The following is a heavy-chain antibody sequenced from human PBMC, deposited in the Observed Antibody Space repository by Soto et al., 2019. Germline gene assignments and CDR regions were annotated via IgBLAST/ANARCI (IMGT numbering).Heavy chain of an antibody. CDR3: ARTDRDFYGLDV. Sequence: EVHLVESGGGLVQHGGSLRLSCVVSGFTFRNYDMHWVRQGTGKGLEWVSGISAAGDPDYADSVEGRFTISRENAQNSFFLQMNSLRVGDTAVYYCARTDRDFYGLDVWGQGTTVIVSS. CDR2: ISAAGDP. CDR1: GFTFRNYD. J-gene: IGHJ6*02. V-gene: IGHV3-13*05.